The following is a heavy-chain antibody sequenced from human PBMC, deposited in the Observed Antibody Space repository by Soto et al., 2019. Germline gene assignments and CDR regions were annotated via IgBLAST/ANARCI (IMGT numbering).Heavy chain of an antibody. CDR3: ARLGWGNGDSDY. CDR2: ILYTGTT. D-gene: IGHD2-21*01. V-gene: IGHV4-39*01. J-gene: IGHJ4*02. CDR1: GGSLSKSDYF. Sequence: SETLSLTCTVPGGSLSKSDYFWGWIRQAPGKGLEWIASILYTGTTSYNSSLKSRVAISVDTSKNQFSLKLNSVTAADTAVYYCARLGWGNGDSDYWGQGTLVTVSS.